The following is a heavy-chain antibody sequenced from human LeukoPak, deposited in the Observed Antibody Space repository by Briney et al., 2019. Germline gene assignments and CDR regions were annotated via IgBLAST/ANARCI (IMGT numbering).Heavy chain of an antibody. CDR2: IWYDGSNK. V-gene: IGHV3-33*01. CDR3: ARSPGAVANWFDP. Sequence: GGSLRLSCAASGFTFSSYGMHWVRQAPGKGLEWVAVIWYDGSNKYYADSVKGRFTISRANSKTTLYLQMNSLRAEDTAVYYCARSPGAVANWFDPWGQGTLVTVSS. J-gene: IGHJ5*02. D-gene: IGHD4-17*01. CDR1: GFTFSSYG.